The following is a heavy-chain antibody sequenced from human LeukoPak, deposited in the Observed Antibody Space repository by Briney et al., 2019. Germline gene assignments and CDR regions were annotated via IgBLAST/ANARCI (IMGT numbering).Heavy chain of an antibody. D-gene: IGHD3-22*01. CDR3: ARDYYYDSSGYAY. J-gene: IGHJ4*02. Sequence: PGGSLRLSCAASGFTVSSNYMSWVRQAPGKGLEWVSVIYSGGSTYYAASVKGRFTISRDNSKNTLYLQMNSLRAEDTAVYYCARDYYYDSSGYAYWGQGTLVTVSS. CDR1: GFTVSSNY. CDR2: IYSGGST. V-gene: IGHV3-66*01.